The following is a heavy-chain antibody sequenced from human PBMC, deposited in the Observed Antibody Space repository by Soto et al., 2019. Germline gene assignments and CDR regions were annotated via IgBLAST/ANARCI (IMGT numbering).Heavy chain of an antibody. Sequence: GGSLRLSCAASGFTFSSYAMSWVRQAPGRGLEWVSAISGSGGSTYYADSVKGRFTISRDNSKNTLYLQMNSLRAEDTAVYYCASDSSGWYGDLYGMDVWGQGTTVIVSS. D-gene: IGHD6-19*01. CDR2: ISGSGGST. J-gene: IGHJ6*02. CDR3: ASDSSGWYGDLYGMDV. V-gene: IGHV3-23*01. CDR1: GFTFSSYA.